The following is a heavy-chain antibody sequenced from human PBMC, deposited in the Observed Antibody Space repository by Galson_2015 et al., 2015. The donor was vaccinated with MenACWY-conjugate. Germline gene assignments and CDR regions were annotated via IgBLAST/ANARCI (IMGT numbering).Heavy chain of an antibody. V-gene: IGHV3-23*01. J-gene: IGHJ5*02. CDR1: GFILSSYA. CDR2: ISGSGGST. D-gene: IGHD5-18*01. CDR3: GKDKVADTAMVIEH. Sequence: SLRLSCAASGFILSSYAMSWVRQAPGKGLEWVSAISGSGGSTYYADSVKGRFAISRDNSKDTVFLQMTSLGVEDTAVYFCGKDKVADTAMVIEHWGRGSLVTVSS.